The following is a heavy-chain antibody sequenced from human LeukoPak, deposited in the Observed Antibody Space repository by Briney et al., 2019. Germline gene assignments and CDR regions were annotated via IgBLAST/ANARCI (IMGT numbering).Heavy chain of an antibody. CDR3: AKDSSGWYHYFDY. Sequence: PGGSLRLSCAASAINVTTNYMTWIRQAPGKGLEWVSAISGSGGSTYYADSVKGRFTISRDNSKNTLYLQMNSLRAEDTAVYYCAKDSSGWYHYFDYWGQGTLVTVSS. J-gene: IGHJ4*02. CDR2: ISGSGGST. D-gene: IGHD6-19*01. V-gene: IGHV3-23*01. CDR1: AINVTTNY.